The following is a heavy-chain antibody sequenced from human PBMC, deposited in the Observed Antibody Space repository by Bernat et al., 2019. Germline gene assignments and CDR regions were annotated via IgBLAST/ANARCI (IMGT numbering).Heavy chain of an antibody. CDR1: GYTFTSYY. D-gene: IGHD1-7*01. CDR2: INPSGGST. CDR3: ARASPYNWNYLGWFDP. V-gene: IGHV1-46*01. Sequence: QVQLVQSGAEVKKPGASVKVSCKASGYTFTSYYMHWVRQAPGQGLEWMGIINPSGGSTSYAQKFQGRVTMTRDTSTSTVYMELSSLRSDDTAVYYCARASPYNWNYLGWFDPWGQGTLVTVSS. J-gene: IGHJ5*02.